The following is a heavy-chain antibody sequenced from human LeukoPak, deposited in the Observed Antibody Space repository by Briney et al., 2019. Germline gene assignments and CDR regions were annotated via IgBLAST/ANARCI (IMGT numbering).Heavy chain of an antibody. CDR2: INPNSGGT. CDR3: ARGTSSWPS. J-gene: IGHJ5*02. Sequence: ASVKVSCKASGYTFTDYYLHWVRQAPGQGLEWMGWINPNSGGTNYAQKFQGRVTMTRDTSINTAYMELSSLRSDDTAVYYCARGTSSWPSWGQGTLVTVSS. CDR1: GYTFTDYY. V-gene: IGHV1-2*02. D-gene: IGHD6-13*01.